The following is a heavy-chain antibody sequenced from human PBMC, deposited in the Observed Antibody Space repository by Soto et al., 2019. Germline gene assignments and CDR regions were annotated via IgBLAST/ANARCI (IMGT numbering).Heavy chain of an antibody. J-gene: IGHJ5*02. V-gene: IGHV1-8*02. Sequence: ASVKVSCKTSGYTFTSYDINWVRQATGQGLEWMGWMNPNSANTGYVQKFQARVTMTRNTSISTAYMELTSLRSEDTAVYYCAREVRELQVPLVRFDPWGQGTLVTVSS. CDR3: AREVRELQVPLVRFDP. D-gene: IGHD1-26*01. CDR2: MNPNSANT. CDR1: GYTFTSYD.